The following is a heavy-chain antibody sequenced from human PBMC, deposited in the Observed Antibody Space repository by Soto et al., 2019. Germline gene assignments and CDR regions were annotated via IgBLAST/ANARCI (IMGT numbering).Heavy chain of an antibody. CDR1: GYTFTGYY. CDR2: INPNSGGT. Sequence: EASVKVSCKASGYTFTGYYMHWVRQAPGQGLEWMGWINPNSGGTNYAQKFQGWVTMTRDTSISTAYMELSRLRSDDTAVYYCARAHPYYDILTGPWYYYYGMDVWGQGTTVTVSS. D-gene: IGHD3-9*01. CDR3: ARAHPYYDILTGPWYYYYGMDV. V-gene: IGHV1-2*04. J-gene: IGHJ6*02.